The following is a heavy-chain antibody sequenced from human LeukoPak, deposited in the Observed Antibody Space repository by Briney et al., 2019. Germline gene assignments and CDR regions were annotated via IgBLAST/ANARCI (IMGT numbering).Heavy chain of an antibody. J-gene: IGHJ6*02. CDR2: IYYSGST. CDR1: GGXIRSYY. CDR3: ARQGYGDYPWNYYYGMDV. Sequence: SETLSLTCTVSGGXIRSYYWSWIRQPPGKGLEWIGYIYYSGSTNYNPSLKSRVTISVDTSKNQFSLKLSSVTAADTAVYYCARQGYGDYPWNYYYGMDVWGQGTTVTVSS. V-gene: IGHV4-59*08. D-gene: IGHD4-17*01.